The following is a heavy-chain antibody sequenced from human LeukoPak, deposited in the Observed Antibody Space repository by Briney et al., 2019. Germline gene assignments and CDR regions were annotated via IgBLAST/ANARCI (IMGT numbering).Heavy chain of an antibody. V-gene: IGHV4-59*04. CDR3: ARGLIVPSSIFDY. CDR1: GGSINSYY. Sequence: PLETLSLTCTVSGGSINSYYWNWIRQPPGKGLEWIGFISHSGSTYYNPSLKSRVTMSVDRSENQFSLKLSSVTAADTAVYYCARGLIVPSSIFDYWGQGALVTDPS. D-gene: IGHD2/OR15-2a*01. CDR2: ISHSGST. J-gene: IGHJ4*02.